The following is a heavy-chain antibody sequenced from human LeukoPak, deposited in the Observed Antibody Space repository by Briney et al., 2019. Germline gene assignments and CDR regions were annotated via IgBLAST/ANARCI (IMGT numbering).Heavy chain of an antibody. Sequence: ASVKVSCKASGGTFSSYAISWVRQAPGQGLAWMGGIIPIFGPATYAQKIQGRVTITADETTSTAYMELRSLRSEDTAVYYCARPTSGYYYYFDYWGQGTLVTVSS. D-gene: IGHD3-22*01. J-gene: IGHJ4*02. CDR3: ARPTSGYYYYFDY. CDR2: IIPIFGPA. CDR1: GGTFSSYA. V-gene: IGHV1-69*13.